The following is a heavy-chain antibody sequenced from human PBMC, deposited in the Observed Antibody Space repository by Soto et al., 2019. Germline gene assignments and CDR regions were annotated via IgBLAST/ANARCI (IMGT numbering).Heavy chain of an antibody. D-gene: IGHD6-19*01. J-gene: IGHJ4*02. CDR3: ARDVTPVAGTLIDY. CDR1: GYTFTSYG. Sequence: ASVKVSCMASGYTFTSYGISWVRQAPGQGLEWMGWISAYNGNTNYAQKLQGRVTMTTDTSTSTAYMELRSLRSDDTAVYYCARDVTPVAGTLIDYWGQGTLVTVSS. CDR2: ISAYNGNT. V-gene: IGHV1-18*01.